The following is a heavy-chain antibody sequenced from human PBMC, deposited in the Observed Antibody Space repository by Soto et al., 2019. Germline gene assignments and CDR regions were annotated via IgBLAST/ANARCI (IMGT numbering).Heavy chain of an antibody. V-gene: IGHV3-33*01. J-gene: IGHJ4*02. CDR2: IWYDGSNK. D-gene: IGHD3-3*01. Sequence: PGWSRRRSCPPCGLTFSSSDLHCVLRAPGKGLEWVAVIWYDGSNKYYADSVKGRFTISRDNSKNTLYLQMNSLRAEDTAVYYCARGLITDYDFWSGVVFDYWGQGP. CDR3: ARGLITDYDFWSGVVFDY. CDR1: GLTFSSSD.